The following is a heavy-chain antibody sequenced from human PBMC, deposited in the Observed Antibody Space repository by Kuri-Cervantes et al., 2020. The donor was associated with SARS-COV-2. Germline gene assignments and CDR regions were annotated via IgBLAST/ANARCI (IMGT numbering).Heavy chain of an antibody. Sequence: SVKVSCKASGGTFSSYAISWVRQAPGQGLEWMGGIIPIFGTANYAQKFQGRVTITTDESTSTAYMELSSLRSEDTAVYYCARDTAIGHYDILTGYYNANYYYYMDVWGKGTTVTVSS. D-gene: IGHD3-9*01. CDR2: IIPIFGTA. CDR1: GGTFSSYA. V-gene: IGHV1-69*05. J-gene: IGHJ6*03. CDR3: ARDTAIGHYDILTGYYNANYYYYMDV.